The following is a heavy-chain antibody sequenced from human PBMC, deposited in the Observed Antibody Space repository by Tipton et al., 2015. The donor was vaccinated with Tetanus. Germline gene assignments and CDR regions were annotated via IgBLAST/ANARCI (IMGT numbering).Heavy chain of an antibody. D-gene: IGHD3-22*01. CDR3: ARDRGDYIYYGMDV. CDR1: GYTFTGYY. V-gene: IGHV1-2*02. J-gene: IGHJ6*02. Sequence: QLVQSGAEVKKPGASVKVSCKAYGYTFTGYYIYWVRQAPGQGLEWMGWIDPNSGGTNYAQKFQGRVTMTMDTSISTAYMELSSLGSDDTAVYYCARDRGDYIYYGMDVWGPGTTVTVS. CDR2: IDPNSGGT.